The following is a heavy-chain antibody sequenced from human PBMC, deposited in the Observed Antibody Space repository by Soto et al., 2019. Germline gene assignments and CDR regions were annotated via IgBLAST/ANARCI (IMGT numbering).Heavy chain of an antibody. CDR3: ARVSMGSSSEDFQH. Sequence: QVQLVQSGAEVKKPGASVKVSCKASGYSFTSYDINWVRQATGQGLEWMGWMNPNSGNTGYAQKFQGRVTMTRNTTKSKAYMELSSLRSEDTAVYYCARVSMGSSSEDFQHWGQGTLVTVSS. J-gene: IGHJ1*01. CDR2: MNPNSGNT. D-gene: IGHD6-6*01. V-gene: IGHV1-8*01. CDR1: GYSFTSYD.